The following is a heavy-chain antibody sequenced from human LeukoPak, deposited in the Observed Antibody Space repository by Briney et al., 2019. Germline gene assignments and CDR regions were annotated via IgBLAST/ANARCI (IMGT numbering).Heavy chain of an antibody. V-gene: IGHV1-2*02. CDR1: GYTFTAYY. CDR3: ARDIGAASGSTY. D-gene: IGHD1-26*01. J-gene: IGHJ4*02. Sequence: GASVKVSCKASGYTFTAYYIHWVRQAPGQGLEWMGWINPNSGGTKYAQKFQGRVTMTRDTSISTAYMELTRLRSDDTAVYYCARDIGAASGSTYWGQGTLVTVSS. CDR2: INPNSGGT.